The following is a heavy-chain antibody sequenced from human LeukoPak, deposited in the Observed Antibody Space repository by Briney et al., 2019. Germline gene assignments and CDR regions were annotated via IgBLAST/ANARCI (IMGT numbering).Heavy chain of an antibody. V-gene: IGHV3-30*02. CDR1: GFSFSTYG. CDR2: IRYDGSYK. CDR3: AKDPRAHSYGWSWRYFDY. J-gene: IGHJ4*02. D-gene: IGHD5-18*01. Sequence: WGSLRLSGEASGFSFSTYGMHWVRQAPGKGLEWVAFIRYDGSYKYYSDSVKGRFTISRDNSKNTLYLQMNSLRPEDTAVYYCAKDPRAHSYGWSWRYFDYWGQGTLVTVSS.